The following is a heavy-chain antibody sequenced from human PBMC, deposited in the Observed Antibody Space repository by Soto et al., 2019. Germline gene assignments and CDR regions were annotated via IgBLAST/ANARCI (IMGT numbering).Heavy chain of an antibody. CDR1: GFTFSSYS. D-gene: IGHD5-18*01. CDR3: GRTERGNSWSK. Sequence: EVQLVESGGGLVQPGGSLRLSCAASGFTFSSYSMNWVRQAPGKGLEWVSYISSSSSTIYYADSVKGRFTISRDNAKNSLYLKMNSLREEDTAVYYWGRTERGNSWSKWGQGTLVTVSS. CDR2: ISSSSSTI. J-gene: IGHJ4*02. V-gene: IGHV3-48*02.